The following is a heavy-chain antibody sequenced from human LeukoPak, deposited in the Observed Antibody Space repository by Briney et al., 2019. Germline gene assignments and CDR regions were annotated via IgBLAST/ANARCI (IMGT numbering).Heavy chain of an antibody. V-gene: IGHV1-2*02. CDR3: ARVKGGTVTRSYYYYYMDV. CDR1: GYTFTGYY. J-gene: IGHJ6*03. CDR2: INPHSGDT. D-gene: IGHD4-11*01. Sequence: ASVKVSCKASGYTFTGYYIHWVRQAPGQGLEWMGWINPHSGDTNYAQSFQGRVTMARDTPISTAYMELSRLRSDDTAVYYCARVKGGTVTRSYYYYYMDVWGKGTTVTVSS.